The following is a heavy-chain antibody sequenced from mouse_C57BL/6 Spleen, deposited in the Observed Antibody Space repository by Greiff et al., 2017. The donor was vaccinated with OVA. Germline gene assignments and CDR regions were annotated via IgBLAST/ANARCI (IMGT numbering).Heavy chain of an antibody. V-gene: IGHV1-72*01. CDR3: ASPHDYGSSLYAMDY. CDR1: GYTFTSYW. Sequence: QVQLQQPGAELVKPGASVKLSCKASGYTFTSYWMHWVKQRPGRGLEWIGRIDPNSGGTKYNEKFKSKATLTVDKPSSTAYMQLSSLTSEDSAVYYCASPHDYGSSLYAMDYWGQGTSVTVSS. D-gene: IGHD1-1*01. J-gene: IGHJ4*01. CDR2: IDPNSGGT.